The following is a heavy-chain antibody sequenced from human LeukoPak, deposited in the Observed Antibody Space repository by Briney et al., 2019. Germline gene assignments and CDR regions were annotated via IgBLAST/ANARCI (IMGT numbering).Heavy chain of an antibody. Sequence: SETLSLTCTVSGGSISSYYWSWIRQPAGKGLEWIGRIYTSGSTNYNPSLKSRVTMSVDTSKNQFSLKLSSVTAADTAVYYCARVSSGGFDTAMVGLYGMDVWGQGTTVTVSS. CDR3: ARVSSGGFDTAMVGLYGMDV. V-gene: IGHV4-4*07. CDR2: IYTSGST. J-gene: IGHJ6*02. D-gene: IGHD5-18*01. CDR1: GGSISSYY.